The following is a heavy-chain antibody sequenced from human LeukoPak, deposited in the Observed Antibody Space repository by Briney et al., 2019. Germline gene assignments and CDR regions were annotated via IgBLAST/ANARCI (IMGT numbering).Heavy chain of an antibody. J-gene: IGHJ6*02. Sequence: TSQTLSLTCTVSGGSISSGDYYWSWIRQPPGKGLEWIGYIYYSGSTYYNPSLKSRVTISVDTSKNQFSLKLSSVTAADTAVYYCARDDYSYYYYGMDVWGQGTTVTVSS. CDR3: ARDDYSYYYYGMDV. V-gene: IGHV4-30-4*01. CDR2: IYYSGST. CDR1: GGSISSGDYY. D-gene: IGHD4-11*01.